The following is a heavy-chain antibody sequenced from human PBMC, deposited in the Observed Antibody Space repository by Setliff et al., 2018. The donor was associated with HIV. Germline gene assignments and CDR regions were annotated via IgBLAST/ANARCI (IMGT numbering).Heavy chain of an antibody. CDR2: MNPDSGNT. CDR3: ARTRSGGSSVYYYYYMDV. CDR1: GYTSTSYD. J-gene: IGHJ6*03. V-gene: IGHV1-8*01. D-gene: IGHD2-15*01. Sequence: VKVSCKASGYTSTSYDINWVRQATGQGLEWMGWMNPDSGNTGSAQNFQGRLTITWNTSISTAYMELGSLGFDDTAVYFCARTRSGGSSVYYYYYMDVWGQGTAVTVSS.